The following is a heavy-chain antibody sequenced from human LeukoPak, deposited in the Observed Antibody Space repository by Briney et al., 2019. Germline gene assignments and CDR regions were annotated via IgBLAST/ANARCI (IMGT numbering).Heavy chain of an antibody. Sequence: GASVKVSCKASGYTFTSYGISWVRQAPGQGLEWMGWISAYNGNTNYAQKRQGRVTMTTDTSTSTAYMELRSLRSDDTAVYYCARATWADIVATKSEYWGQGTLVTVSS. D-gene: IGHD5-12*01. J-gene: IGHJ4*02. CDR1: GYTFTSYG. CDR2: ISAYNGNT. V-gene: IGHV1-18*01. CDR3: ARATWADIVATKSEY.